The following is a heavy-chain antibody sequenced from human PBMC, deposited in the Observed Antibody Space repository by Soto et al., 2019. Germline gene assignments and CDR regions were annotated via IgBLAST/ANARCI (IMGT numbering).Heavy chain of an antibody. D-gene: IGHD6-25*01. CDR2: ISGSGGST. CDR1: GFTFSSYA. Sequence: GGSLRLSCAASGFTFSSYAMSWVRQAPGKGLEWVSAISGSGGSTYYADSVKGRFTISRDNSKNTLYLQMNSLRAEDTAVYYCAKMSDEEIAPGFHFDYWGQGTLVTVSS. CDR3: AKMSDEEIAPGFHFDY. V-gene: IGHV3-23*01. J-gene: IGHJ4*02.